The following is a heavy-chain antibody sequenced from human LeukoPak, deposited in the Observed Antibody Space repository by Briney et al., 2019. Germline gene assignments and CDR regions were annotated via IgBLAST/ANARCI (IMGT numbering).Heavy chain of an antibody. J-gene: IGHJ4*02. CDR2: ISHDGGNK. V-gene: IGHV3-30*01. Sequence: GGSLRLSCAASGFTFSTYAMHWVRQAPGKGLEWVAAISHDGGNKYYADSVKGRFTISRDNSKNTLYLQMNSPRAEDTAVFYCGPTFDYWGQGTLVTVSS. CDR3: GPTFDY. CDR1: GFTFSTYA.